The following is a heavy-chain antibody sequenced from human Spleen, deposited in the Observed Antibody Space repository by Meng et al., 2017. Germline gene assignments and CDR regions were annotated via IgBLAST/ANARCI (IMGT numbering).Heavy chain of an antibody. Sequence: VQSGPAVKKPEAPVNRSFKPSGYTFAAYWIHWLRQAPGQGLEWMGRIDPNNDHTQYAQNFQGRVTMTSDTSISTVYMELNGLRSDDTAVYYCARDEDISAAGKLFGDYWGQGTLVTVSS. CDR2: IDPNNDHT. J-gene: IGHJ4*02. V-gene: IGHV1-2*06. CDR1: GYTFAAYW. D-gene: IGHD6-13*01. CDR3: ARDEDISAAGKLFGDY.